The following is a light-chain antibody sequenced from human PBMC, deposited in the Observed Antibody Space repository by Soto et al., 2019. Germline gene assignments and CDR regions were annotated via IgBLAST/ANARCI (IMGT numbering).Light chain of an antibody. CDR1: QSVSSNY. CDR2: GAS. V-gene: IGKV3-20*01. CDR3: QQYGSSPTIT. Sequence: EIVLTPSPGTLSLSPVERATLSCMASQSVSSNYLAWYQQKPGQAPRLLIYGASSRATGIPDRFSGSGSGTDFTLTIRRLEPEDFAVYYCQQYGSSPTITCGQGKRREIK. J-gene: IGKJ5*01.